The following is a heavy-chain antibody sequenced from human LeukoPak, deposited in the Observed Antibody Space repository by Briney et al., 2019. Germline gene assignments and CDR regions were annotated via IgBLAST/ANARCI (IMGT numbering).Heavy chain of an antibody. CDR1: GFSFRSHW. Sequence: GGPLRLSCAASGFSFRSHWMSWVRQAPGKGLEWVANINQDGTEKYYVDSVKGRFTISRDNAKNSLYLQMNSLRAEDTAVYYCARDGGAEGIYFDCWGQGNLVTVSS. D-gene: IGHD3-16*01. CDR3: ARDGGAEGIYFDC. CDR2: INQDGTEK. J-gene: IGHJ4*02. V-gene: IGHV3-7*01.